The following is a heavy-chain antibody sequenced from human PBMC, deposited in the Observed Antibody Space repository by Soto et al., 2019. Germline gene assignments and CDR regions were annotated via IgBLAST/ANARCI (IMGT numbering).Heavy chain of an antibody. CDR2: ISYDGSNK. V-gene: IGHV3-30-3*01. Sequence: QVQLVESGGGVVQPGRSLRLSCAASGFTFSSYAMHWVRQAPGKALEWMAVISYDGSNKYYADSVKGRFTISRDNSKNTLYLQMNSLRAEDTAVYYCARDRGSGGSLGDYYYGMDVWGQGTTVTVSS. D-gene: IGHD2-15*01. J-gene: IGHJ6*02. CDR3: ARDRGSGGSLGDYYYGMDV. CDR1: GFTFSSYA.